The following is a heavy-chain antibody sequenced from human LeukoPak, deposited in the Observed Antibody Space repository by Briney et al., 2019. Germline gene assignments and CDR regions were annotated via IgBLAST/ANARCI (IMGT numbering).Heavy chain of an antibody. CDR3: VKDQEYGDYGLDY. CDR1: GFTFSTYA. V-gene: IGHV3-64D*06. J-gene: IGHJ4*02. Sequence: GGYLRLSCSASGFTFSTYAMHWVRQAPGKGLEYVSAIGSNGDSTYYADSVKGRFTISRDNSKNTLYLQMSSLRGEDTAVYYCVKDQEYGDYGLDYWGQGILVTVSS. CDR2: IGSNGDST. D-gene: IGHD4-17*01.